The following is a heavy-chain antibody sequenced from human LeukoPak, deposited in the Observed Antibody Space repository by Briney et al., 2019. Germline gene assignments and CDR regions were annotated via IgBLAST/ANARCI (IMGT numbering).Heavy chain of an antibody. Sequence: SETLSLTCTVSGGSIISHYWSWSRQPPGKGLEWIGYIYYSGSTNHNPSLKRRVTISVDTSNNQLSLKLSSVTAGDTALYYCARRRKRYHWHYVDYWGREPWSPSPQ. CDR3: ARRRKRYHWHYVDY. D-gene: IGHD1-20*01. V-gene: IGHV4-59*11. CDR2: IYYSGST. J-gene: IGHJ4*02. CDR1: GGSIISHY.